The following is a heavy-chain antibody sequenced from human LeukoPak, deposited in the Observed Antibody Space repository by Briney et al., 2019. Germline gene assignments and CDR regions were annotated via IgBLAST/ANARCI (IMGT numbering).Heavy chain of an antibody. V-gene: IGHV4-4*07. Sequence: GSLRLSCAASGFTVSSNYMSWVRQAPGKGLEWIGRIYTSGSTDYNPSLKSRVTMSIDTSKKQFSLNLSSVTAADTAVYYCARDRRGSGTYYSDYWGQGTLVTVSS. CDR2: IYTSGST. CDR1: GFTVSSNY. D-gene: IGHD3-10*01. CDR3: ARDRRGSGTYYSDY. J-gene: IGHJ4*02.